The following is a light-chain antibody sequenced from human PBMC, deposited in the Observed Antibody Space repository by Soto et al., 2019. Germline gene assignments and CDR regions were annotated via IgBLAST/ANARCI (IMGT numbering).Light chain of an antibody. CDR3: QHYNNWPFT. J-gene: IGKJ2*01. CDR1: QSVSSN. Sequence: EIVMTQSPATLSVSPGERATLSCRASQSVSSNLAWYQQKPGQPPRLLIYGASARATGIPARFSGSGSGTEFTLTISNLQSEDVAVYYCQHYNNWPFTFGQGTKLEIK. CDR2: GAS. V-gene: IGKV3-15*01.